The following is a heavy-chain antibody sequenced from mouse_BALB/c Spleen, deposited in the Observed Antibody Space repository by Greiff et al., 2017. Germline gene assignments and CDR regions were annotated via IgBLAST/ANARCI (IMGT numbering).Heavy chain of an antibody. Sequence: QVQLKQSGAELVKPGASVKLSCKASGYTFTSYYMYWVKQRPGQGLEWIGEINPSNGGTNFNEKFKSKATLTVDKSSSTAYMQLSSLTSEDSAVYYCTRRGRSAWFAYWGQGTLVTVSA. CDR3: TRRGRSAWFAY. CDR2: INPSNGGT. V-gene: IGHV1S81*02. J-gene: IGHJ3*01. CDR1: GYTFTSYY.